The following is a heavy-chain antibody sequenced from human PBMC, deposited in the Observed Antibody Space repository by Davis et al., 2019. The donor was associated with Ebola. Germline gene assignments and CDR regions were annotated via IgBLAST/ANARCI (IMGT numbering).Heavy chain of an antibody. V-gene: IGHV3-30-3*01. CDR3: ARDQDDYVWGSYGNY. J-gene: IGHJ4*02. CDR1: GFTFSSYA. D-gene: IGHD3-16*01. Sequence: GESLKISCAASGFTFSSYAMHWVRQAPGKGLEWVAVISYDGSNKYYADSVKGRFTISRDNSKNTLYLQMNSLRAEDTAVYYCARDQDDYVWGSYGNYWGQGTLVTVSS. CDR2: ISYDGSNK.